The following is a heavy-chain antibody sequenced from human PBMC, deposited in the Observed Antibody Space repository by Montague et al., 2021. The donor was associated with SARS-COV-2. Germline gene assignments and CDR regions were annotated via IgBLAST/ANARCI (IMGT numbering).Heavy chain of an antibody. CDR3: ARELEIHDFLSGYYIGD. J-gene: IGHJ4*02. V-gene: IGHV4-59*01. CDR1: GGSTNNFY. Sequence: SETRSLTCTVSGGSTNNFYWSWILQPPGKGLEWIGYIYYSGSTSYNPSLKSRVTISLDTSTNQFSLNLTSVTAADTALYFCARELEIHDFLSGYYIGDWGQGTLVTVSS. D-gene: IGHD3-3*01. CDR2: IYYSGST.